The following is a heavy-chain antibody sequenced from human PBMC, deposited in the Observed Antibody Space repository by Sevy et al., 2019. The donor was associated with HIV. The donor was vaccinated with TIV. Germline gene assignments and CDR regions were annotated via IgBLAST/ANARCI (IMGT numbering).Heavy chain of an antibody. CDR2: ISGSGGST. V-gene: IGHV3-23*01. J-gene: IGHJ4*02. D-gene: IGHD3-10*01. CDR3: AKDSSTDKRFLHYGSGSYHTGINFDY. CDR1: GFTFSSYA. Sequence: GGSLRLSCAASGFTFSSYAMSWVRQAPGKGLEWVSAISGSGGSTYYADSVKGRYTISRDNPKNTLYLQMNSLRAEDTAVYYCAKDSSTDKRFLHYGSGSYHTGINFDYWGQGTLVTVSS.